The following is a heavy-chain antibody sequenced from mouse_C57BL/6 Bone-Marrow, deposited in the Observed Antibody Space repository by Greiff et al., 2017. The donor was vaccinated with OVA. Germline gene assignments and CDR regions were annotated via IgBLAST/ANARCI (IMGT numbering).Heavy chain of an antibody. CDR1: GYTFTSYG. Sequence: SGAELARPGASVKLSCKASGYTFTSYGISWVKQRTGQGLEWIGEIYPRSGNTYYNEKFKGKATLTADKSSSTAYMQLRILTSEDSAVXFCARGDSSYWYFDVWGTGTTVTVSA. CDR3: ARGDSSYWYFDV. J-gene: IGHJ1*03. CDR2: IYPRSGNT. V-gene: IGHV1-81*01. D-gene: IGHD1-1*01.